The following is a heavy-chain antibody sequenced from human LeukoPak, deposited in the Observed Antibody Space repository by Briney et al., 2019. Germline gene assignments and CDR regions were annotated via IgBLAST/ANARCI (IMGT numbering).Heavy chain of an antibody. Sequence: SETLSLTCTVSGGSISSYYWSWIRQPPGKGLEWIGYIYYSGSTNYNPSLKSRISISVDTSKNQFSLKLSSVTAADTAVYYCARAIEVGAMTPFDYWGQGTLVTVSS. CDR3: ARAIEVGAMTPFDY. CDR1: GGSISSYY. V-gene: IGHV4-59*01. J-gene: IGHJ4*02. CDR2: IYYSGST. D-gene: IGHD1-26*01.